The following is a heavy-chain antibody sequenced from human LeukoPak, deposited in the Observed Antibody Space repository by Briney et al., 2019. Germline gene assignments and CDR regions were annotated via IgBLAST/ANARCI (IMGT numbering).Heavy chain of an antibody. V-gene: IGHV4-59*01. CDR3: ARDNSYGNWFDP. D-gene: IGHD5-18*01. CDR2: IYYSGST. CDR1: GGSISSYY. J-gene: IGHJ5*02. Sequence: SETLSLTCTVSGGSISSYYWSWVRQPPGKGLEWIGYIYYSGSTNYNPSLKSRVTISVDTSKNQFSLKLSSVTAADTAVYYCARDNSYGNWFDPWGQGTLVTVSS.